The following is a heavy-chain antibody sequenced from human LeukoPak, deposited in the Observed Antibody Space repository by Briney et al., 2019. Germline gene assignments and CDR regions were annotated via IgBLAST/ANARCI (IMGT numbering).Heavy chain of an antibody. CDR3: ARGGSSGWYVDV. CDR1: GFTFSSYG. Sequence: GGSLRLSCAASGFTFSSYGMSWVRQAPGKGLEWVSAISGSGGSTYYADSVKGRFTISRDNAKNSLYLQMNSLRVEDTAVYYCARGGSSGWYVDVWGKGTTVTVSS. CDR2: ISGSGGST. D-gene: IGHD6-19*01. J-gene: IGHJ6*04. V-gene: IGHV3-23*01.